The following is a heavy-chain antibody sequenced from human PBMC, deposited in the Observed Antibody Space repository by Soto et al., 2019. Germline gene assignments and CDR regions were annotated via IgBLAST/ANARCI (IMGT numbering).Heavy chain of an antibody. Sequence: GGSLRLSCAASRFPFNSFAMHWVRQAPGKGLEWAAVISYDGNNKYYGDSVKGRLTISRDDSKNTLYLQIHSLRVEDTAVYYCARDRIVGATRFLDYWGQGTLVTV. CDR1: RFPFNSFA. D-gene: IGHD1-26*01. CDR3: ARDRIVGATRFLDY. CDR2: ISYDGNNK. V-gene: IGHV3-30-3*01. J-gene: IGHJ4*02.